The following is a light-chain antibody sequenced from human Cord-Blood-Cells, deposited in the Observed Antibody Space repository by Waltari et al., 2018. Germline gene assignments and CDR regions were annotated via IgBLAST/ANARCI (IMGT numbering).Light chain of an antibody. J-gene: IGLJ3*02. CDR2: DVR. V-gene: IGLV2-14*01. CDR3: SSYTSSSTLEV. Sequence: QSALTQSASVSGSPGQSLTISCTGTSSDAGGYNYVSWYQQHPGNAPKRMIYDVRNRPSGVSNRFSGSKSGNPASLTISGLQAEDEADYYCSSYTSSSTLEVFGGGTKLTVL. CDR1: SSDAGGYNY.